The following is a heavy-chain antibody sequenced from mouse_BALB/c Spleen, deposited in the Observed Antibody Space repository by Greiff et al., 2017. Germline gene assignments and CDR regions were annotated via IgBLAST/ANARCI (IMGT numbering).Heavy chain of an antibody. CDR1: GYSITSDYA. J-gene: IGHJ3*01. D-gene: IGHD1-1*01. CDR2: ISYSGST. V-gene: IGHV3-2*02. CDR3: ARDYYGH. Sequence: VQLKESGPGLVKPSQSLSLTCTVTGYSITSDYAWNWIRQFPGNKLEWMGYISYSGSTSYNPSLKSRISITRDTSKNQFFLQLNSVTTEDTATYYCARDYYGHWGQGTLVTVSA.